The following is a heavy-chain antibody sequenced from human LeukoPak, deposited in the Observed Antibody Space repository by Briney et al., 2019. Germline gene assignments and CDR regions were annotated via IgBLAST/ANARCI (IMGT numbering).Heavy chain of an antibody. CDR1: GYSFTSYW. V-gene: IGHV5-51*01. J-gene: IGHJ6*02. CDR2: IYPGDSDT. D-gene: IGHD4-17*01. Sequence: GESLKISCKGSGYSFTSYWIAWVRQMPGKGLEWMGIIYPGDSDTRYSPSFQGQVTISADTSINTAYLQWSTLKASDSVMYYCARHGYGDYPPSGHYYGMDVWGQGTTVTVSS. CDR3: ARHGYGDYPPSGHYYGMDV.